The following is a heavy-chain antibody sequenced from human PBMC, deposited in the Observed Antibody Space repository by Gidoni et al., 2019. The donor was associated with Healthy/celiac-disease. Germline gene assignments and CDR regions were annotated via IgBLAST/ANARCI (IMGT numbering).Heavy chain of an antibody. Sequence: VQLLESVGRLFKPGGSLLLSCSASGFPFSTYAMIWVRQGPGKGMEWVSTVNNGSNYIYYIESVKDRFTITRDNDKSSLYLQMNSLRVEDTDVYYCASLATTVAGPMDVWGLGTTVTVSS. D-gene: IGHD4-17*01. CDR1: GFPFSTYA. J-gene: IGHJ6*02. V-gene: IGHV3-21*01. CDR3: ASLATTVAGPMDV. CDR2: VNNGSNYI.